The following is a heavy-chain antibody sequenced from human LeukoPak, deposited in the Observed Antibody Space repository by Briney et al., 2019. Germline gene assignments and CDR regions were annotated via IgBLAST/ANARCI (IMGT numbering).Heavy chain of an antibody. J-gene: IGHJ4*02. CDR1: GGTFSSYA. D-gene: IGHD3-10*01. V-gene: IGHV1-69*06. CDR2: IIPIFGTA. Sequence: ASVTVSCTASGGTFSSYAISWVRQAPGQGLEWMGGIIPIFGTANYAQKFQGRVTITADKSTSTAYMELSSLRSEDTAVYYCARDRRNYYGSGSYYNLDYWGQGTLVTVSS. CDR3: ARDRRNYYGSGSYYNLDY.